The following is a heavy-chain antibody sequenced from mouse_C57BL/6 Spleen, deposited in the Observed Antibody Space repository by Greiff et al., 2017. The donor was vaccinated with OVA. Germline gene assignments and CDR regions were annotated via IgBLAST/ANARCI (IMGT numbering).Heavy chain of an antibody. V-gene: IGHV1-53*01. Sequence: QVQLQQPGTELVKPGASVKLSCKASGYTFTSYWMHWVKQRPGQGLEWIGNLNPSNGGTKYNEKFKNKATLTVDKSSSTAYMQLSSLTSEDSAVYYCARRGAWGYFDVWGTGTTVTVSS. CDR3: ARRGAWGYFDV. CDR2: LNPSNGGT. J-gene: IGHJ1*03. D-gene: IGHD3-1*01. CDR1: GYTFTSYW.